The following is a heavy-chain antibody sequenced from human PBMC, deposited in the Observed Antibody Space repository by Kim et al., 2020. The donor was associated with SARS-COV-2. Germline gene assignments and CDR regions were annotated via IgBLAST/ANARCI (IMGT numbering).Heavy chain of an antibody. CDR3: ARLSMELWFGEPKPLGAFDI. CDR1: GGSISSSSYY. J-gene: IGHJ3*02. Sequence: SETLSLTCTVSGGSISSSSYYWGWIRQPPGKGLEWIGSIYYSGSTYYNPSLKSRVTISVDTSKNQFSLKLSSVTAADTAVYYCARLSMELWFGEPKPLGAFDIWGQGTMVTVSS. CDR2: IYYSGST. V-gene: IGHV4-39*01. D-gene: IGHD3-10*01.